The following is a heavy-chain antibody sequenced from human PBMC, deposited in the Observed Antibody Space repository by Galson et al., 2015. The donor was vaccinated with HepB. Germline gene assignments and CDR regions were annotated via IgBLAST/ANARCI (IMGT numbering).Heavy chain of an antibody. Sequence: SLRLSCAASGFTFSSYAMSWVRQAPGKGLEWVSAISGSGGSTYYADSVKGRFTISRDNSKNTLYLQMNSLRAEDTAVYYCAILHGLLWFGELSDFDYWGQGTLVTVSS. CDR1: GFTFSSYA. CDR2: ISGSGGST. V-gene: IGHV3-23*01. CDR3: AILHGLLWFGELSDFDY. J-gene: IGHJ4*02. D-gene: IGHD3-10*01.